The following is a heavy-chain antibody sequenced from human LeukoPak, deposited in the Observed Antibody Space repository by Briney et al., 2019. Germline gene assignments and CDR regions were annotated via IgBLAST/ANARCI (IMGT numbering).Heavy chain of an antibody. Sequence: PGGSLRLSCAASGFSFTGYSMNWVRQAPGKGLEWLSYIRSSGSTIYYADSVKGRFTVSRDNAKNSLYLQMNSLRDEDTAVYYCVRTVLGVNSYYDLWGRGTLVTVSS. CDR2: IRSSGSTI. D-gene: IGHD3-10*01. J-gene: IGHJ2*01. CDR1: GFSFTGYS. V-gene: IGHV3-48*02. CDR3: VRTVLGVNSYYDL.